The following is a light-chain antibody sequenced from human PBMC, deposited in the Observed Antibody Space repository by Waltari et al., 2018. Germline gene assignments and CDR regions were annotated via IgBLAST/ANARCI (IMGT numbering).Light chain of an antibody. V-gene: IGLV4-69*01. J-gene: IGLJ2*01. Sequence: QLVVTQSPSASASLGAPVKLTCTLDSGHRSYAVAWHQQQPKKGPRFLMKINSDGSHRKGDGIPDRFSGSSSGAERSLTISSLQSEDEADYYCQTWGTGIVVFGGGTRLTVL. CDR1: SGHRSYA. CDR3: QTWGTGIVV. CDR2: INSDGSH.